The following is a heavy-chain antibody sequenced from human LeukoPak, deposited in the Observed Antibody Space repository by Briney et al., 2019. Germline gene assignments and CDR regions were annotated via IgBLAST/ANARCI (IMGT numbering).Heavy chain of an antibody. D-gene: IGHD6-19*01. CDR3: ARGLHSGYSSGWTDGANWFDP. CDR2: IYNSGST. J-gene: IGHJ5*02. Sequence: SETLSPTCTVSGGSISIYYWSWIRQPPGKGLEWIGYIYNSGSTNYNPSLKSRVTISVDTSKNQFSLKLSSVTAADTAVYYCARGLHSGYSSGWTDGANWFDPWGQGTLVTVSS. CDR1: GGSISIYY. V-gene: IGHV4-59*12.